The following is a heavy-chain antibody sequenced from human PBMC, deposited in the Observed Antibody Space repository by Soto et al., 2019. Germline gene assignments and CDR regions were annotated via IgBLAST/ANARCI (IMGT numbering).Heavy chain of an antibody. CDR3: AREIEDTSGYYREYYFDY. CDR1: GGSFSGYY. V-gene: IGHV4-34*01. J-gene: IGHJ4*02. CDR2: INHSGST. Sequence: SETLSLTCAVYGGSFSGYYWTWIRQPPGTGLEWIGEINHSGSTNYSPSLKSRVTISVDTSKNQFSLKLSSVTAADTAVYYCAREIEDTSGYYREYYFDYWGQGTLVTVSS. D-gene: IGHD3-22*01.